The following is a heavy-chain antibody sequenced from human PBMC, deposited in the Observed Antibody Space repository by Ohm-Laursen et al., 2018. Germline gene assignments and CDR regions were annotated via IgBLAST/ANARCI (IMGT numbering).Heavy chain of an antibody. Sequence: GTLSLTCAVSGYSISSAYCWGWIRQAPGQGLEWIGSIYHPGSTYYNPPLKSRVSISVDTSKNQFSRKLNSVTAADTAVYYCARDSGPPKYYYYGLDVWGQGTTVTVSS. D-gene: IGHD1-14*01. J-gene: IGHJ6*02. CDR1: GYSISSAYC. V-gene: IGHV4-38-2*02. CDR3: ARDSGPPKYYYYGLDV. CDR2: IYHPGST.